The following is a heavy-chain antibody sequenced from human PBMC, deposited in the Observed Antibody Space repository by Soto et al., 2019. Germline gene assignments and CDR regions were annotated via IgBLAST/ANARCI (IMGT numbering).Heavy chain of an antibody. V-gene: IGHV4-34*01. Sequence: QVQLQQWGAGLLKPSETLSLTCAVYGGSFSGYYWSWIRQPPGKGLEWIGEINHSGSTNYNPSLKSRVTISADTSKNQFSLKLSSVTAADTAVYYCARGSRRLYSNRSGLFDYWGQGTLVTVSS. D-gene: IGHD3-10*01. CDR1: GGSFSGYY. CDR3: ARGSRRLYSNRSGLFDY. CDR2: INHSGST. J-gene: IGHJ4*02.